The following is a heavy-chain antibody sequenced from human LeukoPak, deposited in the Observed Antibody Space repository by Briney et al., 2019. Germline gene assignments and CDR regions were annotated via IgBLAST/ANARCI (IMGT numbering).Heavy chain of an antibody. CDR2: IYYTGNT. D-gene: IGHD3-16*02. CDR1: GGSISNYY. J-gene: IGHJ4*02. Sequence: SETLSLTCTVSGGSISNYYWNWIRRPPGKGLEWIGYIYYTGNTNYNPSLKSRVTISVDTSKNQFSLKLSSVTAADTAVYYCARYDVWGTYRAFDYWGQGTLVTVSS. CDR3: ARYDVWGTYRAFDY. V-gene: IGHV4-59*01.